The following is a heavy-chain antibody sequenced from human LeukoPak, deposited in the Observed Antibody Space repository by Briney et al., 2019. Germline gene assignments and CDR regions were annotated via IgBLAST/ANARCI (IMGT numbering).Heavy chain of an antibody. J-gene: IGHJ6*03. Sequence: GGSLRLSCAASGFTFSSYWMSWVRQAPGKGLEWVANIKQDGSEKYYVDSVKGRFTISRDNAKNSLYPQMNSLRAEDTAFYYCARGGFGELSHSYYMDVWGKGTTVTVSS. CDR1: GFTFSSYW. CDR2: IKQDGSEK. V-gene: IGHV3-7*03. CDR3: ARGGFGELSHSYYMDV. D-gene: IGHD3-10*01.